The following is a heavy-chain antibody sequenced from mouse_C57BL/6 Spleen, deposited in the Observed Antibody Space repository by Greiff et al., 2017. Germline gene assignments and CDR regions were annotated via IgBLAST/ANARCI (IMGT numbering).Heavy chain of an antibody. V-gene: IGHV1-64*01. CDR3: ARADYYGAYFDY. D-gene: IGHD1-1*01. CDR2: IHPNSGST. J-gene: IGHJ2*01. Sequence: QFQLQQPGAELVKPGASVKLSCKASGYTFTSYWMHWVKQRPGQGLEWIGMIHPNSGSTNYNEKFNSKATLTVDKSSSTAYMQLSSLTSEDSAVYYCARADYYGAYFDYWGQGTTLTVSS. CDR1: GYTFTSYW.